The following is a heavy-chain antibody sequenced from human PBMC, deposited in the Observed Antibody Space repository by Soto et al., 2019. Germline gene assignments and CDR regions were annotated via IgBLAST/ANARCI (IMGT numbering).Heavy chain of an antibody. V-gene: IGHV1-18*01. CDR3: ARDSVFGSVRTFYFDY. CDR1: GYTFTSYG. D-gene: IGHD3-3*01. J-gene: IGHJ4*02. Sequence: ASVKVSCKASGYTFTSYGISWVRQAPGQGLEWMGWISAYNGNTNYAQKLQGRVTMTTDTSTSTAYMELRRLRSDDTAVYYCARDSVFGSVRTFYFDYGGRETLGTVPS. CDR2: ISAYNGNT.